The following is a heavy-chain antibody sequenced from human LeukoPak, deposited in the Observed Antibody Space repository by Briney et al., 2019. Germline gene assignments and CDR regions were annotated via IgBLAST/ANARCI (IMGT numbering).Heavy chain of an antibody. D-gene: IGHD6-13*01. CDR3: ARVAAVSGAFDI. Sequence: GGSLRLSCAASGFTFSSYAMSWVRQAPGKGLEWVSAISGSGGSTYYADSVKGRFTISRDSSKNTLYLQMNSLRAEDTAVYYCARVAAVSGAFDIWGQGTMVTVSS. J-gene: IGHJ3*02. CDR1: GFTFSSYA. V-gene: IGHV3-23*01. CDR2: ISGSGGST.